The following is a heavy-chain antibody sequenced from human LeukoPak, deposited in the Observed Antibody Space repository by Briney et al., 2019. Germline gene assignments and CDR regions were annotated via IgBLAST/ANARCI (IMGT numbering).Heavy chain of an antibody. CDR2: IYPGDSDT. CDR3: ARQGTIVAGTLGTTFDY. V-gene: IGHV5-51*01. J-gene: IGHJ4*02. Sequence: GESLKISCKASGYSFTNYWIGWVRQMPGKGLEWMGIIYPGDSDTKYSPSFQGQVTISADKSSNTAYLQWSSLRASDTAMYYCARQGTIVAGTLGTTFDYWGQGTLLTVSS. D-gene: IGHD5-12*01. CDR1: GYSFTNYW.